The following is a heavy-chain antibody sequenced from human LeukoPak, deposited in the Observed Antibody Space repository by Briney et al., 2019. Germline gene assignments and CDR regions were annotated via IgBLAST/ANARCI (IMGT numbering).Heavy chain of an antibody. CDR2: ISYDGSNK. D-gene: IGHD3-22*01. Sequence: GRSLRLSCVASGFTFSSHAMHWVRRAPGKGLEWVAVISYDGSNKYYADSVKGRFTISRDNSKNTLYLQMNSLRAEDTAVYYCARDRFRYYDSSGYYGPAVGYFDYWGQGTLVTVSS. CDR1: GFTFSSHA. J-gene: IGHJ4*02. CDR3: ARDRFRYYDSSGYYGPAVGYFDY. V-gene: IGHV3-30-3*01.